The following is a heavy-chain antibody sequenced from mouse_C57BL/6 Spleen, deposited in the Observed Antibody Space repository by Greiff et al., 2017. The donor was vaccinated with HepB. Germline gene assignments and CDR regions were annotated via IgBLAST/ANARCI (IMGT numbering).Heavy chain of an antibody. CDR2: IDPETGGT. CDR1: GYTFTDYE. J-gene: IGHJ2*01. D-gene: IGHD2-1*01. Sequence: QVQLKESGAELVRPGASVTLSCKASGYTFTDYEMHWVKQTPVHGLEWIGAIDPETGGTAYNQKFKGKAILTADKSSSTAYMELRSLTSEDSAVYYCTRKGNLYFDYWGQGTTLTVSS. V-gene: IGHV1-15*01. CDR3: TRKGNLYFDY.